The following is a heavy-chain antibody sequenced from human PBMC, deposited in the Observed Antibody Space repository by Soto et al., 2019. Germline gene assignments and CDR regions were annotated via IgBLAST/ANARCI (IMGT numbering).Heavy chain of an antibody. J-gene: IGHJ4*02. CDR1: GFTFSSYA. V-gene: IGHV3-23*01. CDR2: ISGRGGST. D-gene: IGHD3-10*01. Sequence: EVQLLESGGGLVQPGGSLRLSCAASGFTFSSYAMSWVRQAPGKGLEWVSAISGRGGSTYYADSVKGRFTISRDNSKNTLYLQMASLRAEDTAVYYCAKDRYYYGSGSRFDYWGQGTLVTVSS. CDR3: AKDRYYYGSGSRFDY.